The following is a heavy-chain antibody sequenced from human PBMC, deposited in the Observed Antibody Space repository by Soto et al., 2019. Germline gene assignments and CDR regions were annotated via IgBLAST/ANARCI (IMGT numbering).Heavy chain of an antibody. V-gene: IGHV3-23*01. CDR2: ISGSGGST. Sequence: GGSLRLSCAASGFTFSSYAIIWFRHSPFKWLEWVSAISGSGGSTYYADSVKGRFTISRDNSKNTLYLQMNSLRAEDTAVYYCAKDPTTVTTFYYYYGMGVWGQGTTVTVSS. D-gene: IGHD4-17*01. J-gene: IGHJ6*02. CDR1: GFTFSSYA. CDR3: AKDPTTVTTFYYYYGMGV.